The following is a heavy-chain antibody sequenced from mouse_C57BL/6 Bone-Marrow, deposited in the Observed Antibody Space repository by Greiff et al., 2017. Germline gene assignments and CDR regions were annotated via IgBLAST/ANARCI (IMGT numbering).Heavy chain of an antibody. Sequence: EVQLQESGAELVRPGASGKLSCTASGFNIKDDYMHWVKQRPEQGLEWIGWIDPENGDTEYASKFQGKATITADTSSNTAYLQLSSLTSEDTAVYYCTTGYYGSSFLAYWGQGTLVTVSA. CDR1: GFNIKDDY. D-gene: IGHD1-1*01. CDR3: TTGYYGSSFLAY. CDR2: IDPENGDT. V-gene: IGHV14-4*01. J-gene: IGHJ3*01.